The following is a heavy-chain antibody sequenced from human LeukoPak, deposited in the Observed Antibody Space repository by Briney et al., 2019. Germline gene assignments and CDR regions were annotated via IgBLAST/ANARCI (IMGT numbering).Heavy chain of an antibody. J-gene: IGHJ4*02. V-gene: IGHV3-7*01. CDR3: ARAGGSTVSHSDY. Sequence: PGGSLRLSCAASGFTFISYWMSWVRQAPGKGLEWVANIKQDGSEKYYVDSVKGRFTISRDNAKNSLSLQMNSLRAEDTAVYYCARAGGSTVSHSDYWGQGTLVTVSS. CDR1: GFTFISYW. D-gene: IGHD4-17*01. CDR2: IKQDGSEK.